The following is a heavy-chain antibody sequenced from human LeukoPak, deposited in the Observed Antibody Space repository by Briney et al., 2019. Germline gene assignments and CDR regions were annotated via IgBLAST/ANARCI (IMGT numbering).Heavy chain of an antibody. CDR3: ARVGGSSSGVPLYYYYGMDV. V-gene: IGHV3-53*01. Sequence: PGGSLRLSCAASGFTVSSNYMSWVRQAPGKGLEWVSVIYSGGSTYYADSVKGRFTISRDNSKNTLYLQMNSLRAEDTAVYYCARVGGSSSGVPLYYYYGMDVWGQGTTVTVSS. CDR1: GFTVSSNY. J-gene: IGHJ6*02. CDR2: IYSGGST. D-gene: IGHD6-6*01.